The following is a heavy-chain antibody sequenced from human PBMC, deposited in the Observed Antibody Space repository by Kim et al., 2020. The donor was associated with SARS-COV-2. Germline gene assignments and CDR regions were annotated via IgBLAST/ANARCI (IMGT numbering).Heavy chain of an antibody. D-gene: IGHD6-25*01. J-gene: IGHJ4*02. CDR3: ARGNTGYRQYYFDY. V-gene: IGHV4-34*01. Sequence: PSLRSRVTISVDTSKNQFSLKLSAVTVADTAVYYCARGNTGYRQYYFDYWGQGTLVTVSS.